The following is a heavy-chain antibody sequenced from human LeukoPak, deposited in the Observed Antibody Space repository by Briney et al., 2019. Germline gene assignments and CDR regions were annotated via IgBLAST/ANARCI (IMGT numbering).Heavy chain of an antibody. Sequence: GGSLRLSCSASGFTVTSNYMSWVRQAPGKGLEWVSLMYSGGDTYYADSVKGRFTISRDNSKNTLYLQMNSLRAEDTAVYFCAGVLDAKYFQYGGQGTLLTVSS. CDR1: GFTVTSNY. J-gene: IGHJ1*01. V-gene: IGHV3-53*01. D-gene: IGHD3/OR15-3a*01. CDR3: AGVLDAKYFQY. CDR2: MYSGGDT.